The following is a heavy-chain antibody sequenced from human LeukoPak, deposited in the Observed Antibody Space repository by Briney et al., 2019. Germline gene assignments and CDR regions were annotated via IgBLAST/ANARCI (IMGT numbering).Heavy chain of an antibody. CDR1: GYTFNRYG. Sequence: ASVKVSCKASGYTFNRYGINWVRQAPGQGLEWMGWISPYNGQTNYARKFQGRVTMTTDTSTNRAFMEVRSLRYDDTAMYYCARDDDPHFYYDSGSYRSGPRPDDYWGQGTLVTVSS. CDR3: ARDDDPHFYYDSGSYRSGPRPDDY. V-gene: IGHV1-18*01. J-gene: IGHJ4*02. CDR2: ISPYNGQT. D-gene: IGHD3-10*01.